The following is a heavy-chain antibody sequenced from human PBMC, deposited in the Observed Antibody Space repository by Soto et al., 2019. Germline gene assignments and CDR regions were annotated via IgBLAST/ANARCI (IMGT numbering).Heavy chain of an antibody. Sequence: GGSLRLSCAASGFTFSSYWMSWVRQAPGKGLEWVANIKQDGSEKYYVDSVKGRFTISRDNAKNSLYLQMNSLRAEDTAVYYCARDRVLRYLDCLPYYGMDVWGQGTTVTVS. CDR2: IKQDGSEK. D-gene: IGHD3-9*01. CDR1: GFTFSSYW. CDR3: ARDRVLRYLDCLPYYGMDV. V-gene: IGHV3-7*01. J-gene: IGHJ6*02.